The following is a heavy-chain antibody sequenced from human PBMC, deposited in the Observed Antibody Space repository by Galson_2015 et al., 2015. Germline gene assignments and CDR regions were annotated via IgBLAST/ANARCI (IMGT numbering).Heavy chain of an antibody. J-gene: IGHJ5*02. D-gene: IGHD6-19*01. CDR1: GYTFTGYY. CDR3: ARDAPRSGGRNWFDP. CDR2: INPNSGGT. Sequence: SVKVSCKASGYTFTGYYMHWVRQAPGQGLEWMGWINPNSGGTNYAQKFQGWVTMTRDTSISTAYMELSRRRSDDTAVYYCARDAPRSGGRNWFDPWGQGTLVTVSS. V-gene: IGHV1-2*04.